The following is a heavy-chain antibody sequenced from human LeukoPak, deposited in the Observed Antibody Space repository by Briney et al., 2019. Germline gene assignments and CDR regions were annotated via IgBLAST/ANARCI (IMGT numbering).Heavy chain of an antibody. D-gene: IGHD3-3*01. V-gene: IGHV4-4*07. CDR1: GGSISSYY. Sequence: SETLSLTCTVSGGSISSYYWSWIRQPAGKGLEWIGRIYTSGSTNYNPSLKSLVTMSVDTSKNQFSLKLSSVTAADTAVYYCARDYDFWSSNYYGMDVWGQGTTVTVSS. J-gene: IGHJ6*02. CDR2: IYTSGST. CDR3: ARDYDFWSSNYYGMDV.